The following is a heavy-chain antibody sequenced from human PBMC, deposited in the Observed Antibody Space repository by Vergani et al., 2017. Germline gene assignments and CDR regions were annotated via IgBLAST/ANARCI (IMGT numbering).Heavy chain of an antibody. V-gene: IGHV4-39*01. Sequence: QLQLQESGPGLVKPSPTLSLTFSVSGASIRSSNYYLGWIRQPPGKGLEWIEGIYYSGSTYYNPSLKIRVTISVDTSKNQFSLKLSAVTAADTAVYFCARHSTVEWLVKLGWIDPWGQGVLVTVSS. D-gene: IGHD6-19*01. CDR3: ARHSTVEWLVKLGWIDP. J-gene: IGHJ5*02. CDR1: GASIRSSNYY. CDR2: IYYSGST.